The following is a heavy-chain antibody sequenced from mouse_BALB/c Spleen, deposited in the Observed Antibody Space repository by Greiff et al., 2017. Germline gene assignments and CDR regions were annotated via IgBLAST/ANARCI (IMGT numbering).Heavy chain of an antibody. D-gene: IGHD1-1*01. J-gene: IGHJ3*01. V-gene: IGHV1-20*02. CDR2: INPYNGDT. CDR1: GYSFTGYF. Sequence: VQLQQSGPELVKPGASVKISCKASGYSFTGYFMNWVMQSHGKSLEWIGRINPYNGDTFYNQKFKGKATLTVDKSSSTAHMELRSLASEDSAVYYGAREYYGSGGDWFAYWGQGTLVTVSA. CDR3: AREYYGSGGDWFAY.